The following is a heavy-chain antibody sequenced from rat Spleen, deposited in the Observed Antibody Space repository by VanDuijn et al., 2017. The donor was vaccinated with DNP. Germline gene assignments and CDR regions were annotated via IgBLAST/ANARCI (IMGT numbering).Heavy chain of an antibody. Sequence: EVQLQESGPGLVKPSQSLSLTCSVTVYSITSNYWGWIRKFPGNEMEWMGYISYSGSPSYNPSLKSRISITRDTSKNQFFLQLNSVTTEDTATYYCARHRTIMPYYYAMDAWGQGASVTVSS. CDR3: ARHRTIMPYYYAMDA. CDR2: ISYSGSP. D-gene: IGHD1-12*01. CDR1: VYSITSNY. V-gene: IGHV3-1*01. J-gene: IGHJ4*01.